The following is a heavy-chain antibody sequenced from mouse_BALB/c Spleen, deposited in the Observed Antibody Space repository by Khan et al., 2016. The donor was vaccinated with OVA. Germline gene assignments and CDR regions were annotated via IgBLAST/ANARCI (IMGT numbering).Heavy chain of an antibody. D-gene: IGHD1-1*01. Sequence: EVQLQESGPELVKPGASVKISCKASGYTFTDYNMHWVKQSHGKSLEWIGYIYPYNDGTVYNQKFKTKATLTVDNSSSTAYMELRSLTSEDSAVYYCARWDYGSNYWFFDVWGAGTTVTVSS. V-gene: IGHV1S29*02. CDR3: ARWDYGSNYWFFDV. J-gene: IGHJ1*01. CDR1: GYTFTDYN. CDR2: IYPYNDGT.